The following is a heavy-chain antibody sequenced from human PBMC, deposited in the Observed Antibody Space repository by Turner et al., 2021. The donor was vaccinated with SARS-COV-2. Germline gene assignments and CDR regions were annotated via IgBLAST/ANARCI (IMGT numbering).Heavy chain of an antibody. D-gene: IGHD2-8*02. J-gene: IGHJ5*02. CDR3: AKDSGVDYTGTLGS. CDR2: ISWNSDSI. V-gene: IGHV3-9*01. Sequence: EVQLVESGGGLVQPGRSLRPSCPASGFTFDDYALQWVRQGPGKGLGWVSGISWNSDSIGYAGSVKGRFTIARDNAKNSLYLQMNRLRAEDTALYYCAKDSGVDYTGTLGSWGQGTLVTVSS. CDR1: GFTFDDYA.